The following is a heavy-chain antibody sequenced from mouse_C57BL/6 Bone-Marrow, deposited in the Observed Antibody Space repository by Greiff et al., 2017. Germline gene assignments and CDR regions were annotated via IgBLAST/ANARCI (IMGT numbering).Heavy chain of an antibody. Sequence: QVQLQQPGAELVKPGASVKMSCKASGYTFTSYWITWVKQRPGQGLEWIGDIYPGSGSTNYNEKFKSKATLTVDTSSSTAYMQLSSLTSEDSAVYYCARSLYYKVTWFAYWGQGTLVTVSA. CDR1: GYTFTSYW. CDR2: IYPGSGST. J-gene: IGHJ3*01. D-gene: IGHD2-12*01. CDR3: ARSLYYKVTWFAY. V-gene: IGHV1-55*01.